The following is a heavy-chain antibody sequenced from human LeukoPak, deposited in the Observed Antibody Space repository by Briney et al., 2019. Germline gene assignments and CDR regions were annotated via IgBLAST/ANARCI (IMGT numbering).Heavy chain of an antibody. Sequence: SETLSLTCTVSGGSISSYYWSWIRQHPGKGLEWIGYIYYIGSTKYNPSLKSRVTISVDTSKNHFYLKLSSVSAADTAVYYCARAPRYCSSTNCYYYYGMDVWGQGTTVTVSS. CDR2: IYYIGST. J-gene: IGHJ6*02. V-gene: IGHV4-59*01. CDR3: ARAPRYCSSTNCYYYYGMDV. D-gene: IGHD2-2*01. CDR1: GGSISSYY.